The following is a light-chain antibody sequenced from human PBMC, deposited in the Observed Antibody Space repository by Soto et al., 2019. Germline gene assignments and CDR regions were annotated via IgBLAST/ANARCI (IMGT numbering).Light chain of an antibody. J-gene: IGKJ1*01. V-gene: IGKV3-15*01. Sequence: LMTQSPSTLSVSAGDKVSLSCRANQTISNMLAWYQQKPGQAPRLLIYTASTSATGVSARFSGSGSGTDFTLTISRLEPEDFAAYYCQQCGSYSGAFGQGTKVDIK. CDR3: QQCGSYSGA. CDR1: QTISNM. CDR2: TAS.